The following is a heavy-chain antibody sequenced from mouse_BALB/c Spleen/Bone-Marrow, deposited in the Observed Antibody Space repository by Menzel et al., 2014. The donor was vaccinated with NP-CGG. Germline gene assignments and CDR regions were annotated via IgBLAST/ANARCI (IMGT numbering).Heavy chain of an antibody. V-gene: IGHV2-9*02. Sequence: QVQLQQSGPSLVAPSQSLSITCTVSGFSLTSYGVHWVRQPPGKGLEWLGVIWAGGSTNYNSALMSRLSINKDNSKSQVFLKMNSLQTDDTAMYYCASYGGGAMDYWGQGTSVTVSS. D-gene: IGHD1-1*02. CDR2: IWAGGST. J-gene: IGHJ4*01. CDR1: GFSLTSYG. CDR3: ASYGGGAMDY.